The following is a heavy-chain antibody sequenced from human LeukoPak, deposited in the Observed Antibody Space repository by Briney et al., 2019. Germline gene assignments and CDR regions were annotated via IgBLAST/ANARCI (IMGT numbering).Heavy chain of an antibody. CDR2: ISSSGSTI. CDR3: AEPGITMIGGV. CDR1: GFTFSSYE. D-gene: IGHD3-10*02. V-gene: IGHV3-48*03. J-gene: IGHJ6*04. Sequence: GGSVRLSCSASGFTFSSYEMNWLRQAPGKGLEGVSYISSSGSTIYDAASVKGRFTIYRDNAKNALYLQMNRRRAEDTAVYYCAEPGITMIGGVWGKGTTVTISS.